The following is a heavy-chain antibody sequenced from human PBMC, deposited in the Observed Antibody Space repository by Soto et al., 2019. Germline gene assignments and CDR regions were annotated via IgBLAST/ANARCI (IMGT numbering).Heavy chain of an antibody. CDR2: VYFSGNT. D-gene: IGHD6-25*01. Sequence: SETLSLTCTVSGGSLSSHYWTWIRQSPGKGLEWIGYVYFSGNTNYNPSLKSRVTISIDMSKNQFSLRLASVTAADTAFYYCGSVRPSGYVLSWGQGTLVTASS. J-gene: IGHJ5*02. V-gene: IGHV4-59*11. CDR1: GGSLSSHY. CDR3: GSVRPSGYVLS.